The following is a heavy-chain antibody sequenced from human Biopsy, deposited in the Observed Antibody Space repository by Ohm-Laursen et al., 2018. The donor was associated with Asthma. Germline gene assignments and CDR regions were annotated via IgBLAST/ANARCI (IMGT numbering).Heavy chain of an antibody. CDR3: VRGSSSWHHGPFHYYYGLDV. J-gene: IGHJ6*02. CDR1: SGSGGYMRSGNYY. Sequence: TLSLTCSLSSGSGGYMRSGNYYWGWIRQPPGKGLEWIGSIYYSGTTYYNPSLECRVTVSAATSKNQFSLKLTSVTAADTAVYYCVRGSSSWHHGPFHYYYGLDVWGQGTTATVSS. CDR2: IYYSGTT. V-gene: IGHV4-39*01. D-gene: IGHD6-13*01.